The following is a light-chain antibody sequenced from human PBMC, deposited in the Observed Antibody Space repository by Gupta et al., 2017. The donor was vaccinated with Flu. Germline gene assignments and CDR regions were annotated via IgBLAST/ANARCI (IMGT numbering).Light chain of an antibody. Sequence: PSFLSASLGDRVTITCRASQDISNSLAWYQQTPGKVPKLVIFGASTLQSGVPSRFSGSGSGTEFTLTISSLQPEDVATYYCQKYNSVPWTFGQGTKVEIK. V-gene: IGKV1-27*01. CDR2: GAS. J-gene: IGKJ1*01. CDR1: QDISNS. CDR3: QKYNSVPWT.